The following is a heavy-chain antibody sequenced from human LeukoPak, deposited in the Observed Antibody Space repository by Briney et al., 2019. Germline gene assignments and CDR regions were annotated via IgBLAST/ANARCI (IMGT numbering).Heavy chain of an antibody. Sequence: HPGGSLRLSCAASGFTFSTYSMNWVRQAPGKGLEWVSYISSSSSTIYYADSVKGRFTISRDNGKNSLYLQMNSLRAEDTAIYYCARGYCSTTTCYNEVIGHWGQGTLVTVSS. D-gene: IGHD2-2*01. CDR2: ISSSSSTI. V-gene: IGHV3-48*01. CDR1: GFTFSTYS. J-gene: IGHJ4*02. CDR3: ARGYCSTTTCYNEVIGH.